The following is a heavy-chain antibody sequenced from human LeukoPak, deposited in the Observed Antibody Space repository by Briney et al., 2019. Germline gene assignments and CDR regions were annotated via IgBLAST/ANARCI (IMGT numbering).Heavy chain of an antibody. Sequence: ASVKVSCKASGYTFTGYYMHWVRQAPGQGLEWMGWINPNSGGTNYAQKLQGRVTMTRDTSISTAYMELSRLRSDDTAVYYCARGPRCSSTSCYLSWFDPWGQGTLVTVSS. CDR3: ARGPRCSSTSCYLSWFDP. D-gene: IGHD2-2*01. CDR2: INPNSGGT. V-gene: IGHV1-2*02. CDR1: GYTFTGYY. J-gene: IGHJ5*02.